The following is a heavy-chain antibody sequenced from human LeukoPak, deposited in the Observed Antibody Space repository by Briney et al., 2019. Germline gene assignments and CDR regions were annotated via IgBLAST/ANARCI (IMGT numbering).Heavy chain of an antibody. V-gene: IGHV1-2*02. D-gene: IGHD6-6*01. CDR3: ARGGYSRSSEYYYGMDV. CDR2: INPHSGGT. Sequence: ASVKVSCKASGFTFTGFYMHWVRQAPGQGLEWVGWINPHSGGTNYAKTFQGRVTMTRDTSINTAYMELSRLRSDDTAVYYCARGGYSRSSEYYYGMDVWGQGTTVTVSS. J-gene: IGHJ6*02. CDR1: GFTFTGFY.